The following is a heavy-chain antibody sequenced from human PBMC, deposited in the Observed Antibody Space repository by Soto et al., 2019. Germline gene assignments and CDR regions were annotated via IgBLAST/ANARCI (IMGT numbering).Heavy chain of an antibody. CDR2: IDPSDSYT. CDR1: GYSFTSYW. Sequence: GESLKISCKGSGYSFTSYWISWVRQMPGKGLEWMGRIDPSDSYTNYSPSFQGHVTISADKSISTAYLQWSSLKASDTAMYYCVRRADRSSWYVAYWGQGTLVTVSS. CDR3: VRRADRSSWYVAY. J-gene: IGHJ4*02. D-gene: IGHD6-13*01. V-gene: IGHV5-10-1*01.